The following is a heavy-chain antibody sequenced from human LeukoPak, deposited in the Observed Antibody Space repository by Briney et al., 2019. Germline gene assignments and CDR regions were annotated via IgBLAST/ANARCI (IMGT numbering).Heavy chain of an antibody. D-gene: IGHD6-6*01. CDR2: IYPGDSDT. CDR1: GYSFTSYW. CDR3: ARGEDSSSPQSNWFDP. J-gene: IGHJ5*02. Sequence: GESLKISCKGSGYSFTSYWIGWVRQMPGKGLEWMGIIYPGDSDTRYSPSFQGQVTISADKSISTAYLQWSSLKASDTAMYYCARGEDSSSPQSNWFDPWGQGTLVTVSS. V-gene: IGHV5-51*01.